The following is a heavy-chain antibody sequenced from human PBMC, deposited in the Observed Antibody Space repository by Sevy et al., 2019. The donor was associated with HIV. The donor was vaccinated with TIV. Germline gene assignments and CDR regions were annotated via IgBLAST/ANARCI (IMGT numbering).Heavy chain of an antibody. V-gene: IGHV3-21*01. J-gene: IGHJ6*02. D-gene: IGHD2-15*01. CDR2: ISSSSRYI. CDR1: GFTFSNYN. CDR3: ARVVAYCSVGSCFPGYYYGMDV. Sequence: LSLTCAASGFTFSNYNMNWVRQAPGKGLEWVSSISSSSRYIYYADSMKGRFTISRDNAKNSLYLQMNSLRAEDTAGYYCARVVAYCSVGSCFPGYYYGMDVWGQGTTVTVSS.